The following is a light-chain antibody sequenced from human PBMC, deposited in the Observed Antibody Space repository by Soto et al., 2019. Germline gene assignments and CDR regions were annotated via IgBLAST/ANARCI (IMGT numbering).Light chain of an antibody. J-gene: IGKJ4*01. V-gene: IGKV3-15*01. CDR2: GAS. CDR3: QPHNNWPVVT. CDR1: RSISNT. Sequence: EMVMTQSPATLSVSPGERVTLSCRASRSISNTLAWYQQKPGQAPRLLIYGASTSATGIPARFSGSGSGTEFTLTINSPQSDDFAMYYCQPHNNWPVVTCGGATRVEIK.